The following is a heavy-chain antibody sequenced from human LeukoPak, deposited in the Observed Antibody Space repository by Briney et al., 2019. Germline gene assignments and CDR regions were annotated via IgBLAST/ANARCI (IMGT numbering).Heavy chain of an antibody. V-gene: IGHV4-30-4*01. D-gene: IGHD3-3*01. CDR1: GGSISSGDYY. CDR2: IYYSGST. J-gene: IGHJ5*02. CDR3: ARHYDLGHTWFDP. Sequence: SQTLSLTCTVSGGSISSGDYYWSWIRHPPGRGLEWIGYIYYSGSTYYNPSLKSRVTISVDTSKNQFSLKLSSVTAADTAVYYCARHYDLGHTWFDPWGQGTLVTVSS.